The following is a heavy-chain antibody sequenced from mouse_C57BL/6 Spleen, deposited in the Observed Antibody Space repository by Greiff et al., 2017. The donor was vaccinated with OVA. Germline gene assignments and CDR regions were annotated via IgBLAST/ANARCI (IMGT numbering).Heavy chain of an antibody. CDR1: GYAFTNYL. V-gene: IGHV1-54*01. CDR2: INPGSGGT. J-gene: IGHJ2*01. CDR3: ARDDYDYVYFGC. D-gene: IGHD2-4*01. Sequence: VQLHQSGAELVRPGTSVKVSCKASGYAFTNYLIEWVKQRPGQGLEWIGAINPGSGGTNYNEKFKGKATLTADTSSSTAYMQLSSLTSEDSAVYYCARDDYDYVYFGCWGQGTTLTVSS.